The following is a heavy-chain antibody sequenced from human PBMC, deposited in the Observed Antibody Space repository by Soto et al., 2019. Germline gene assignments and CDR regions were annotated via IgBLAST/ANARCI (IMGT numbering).Heavy chain of an antibody. CDR1: GYTFTSYD. J-gene: IGHJ6*03. Sequence: QVQLVQSGAEVKKPGASVKVSCKASGYTFTSYDINWVRQATGQGLEWMGWMNPNSGNTGYAQKFQGRVTMTRNTSIRTAYMELSSLRSEDTAVYYCASGRFRGSAGSYYYYYYMDVWGKGTTVTVSS. D-gene: IGHD3-10*01. CDR3: ASGRFRGSAGSYYYYYYMDV. CDR2: MNPNSGNT. V-gene: IGHV1-8*01.